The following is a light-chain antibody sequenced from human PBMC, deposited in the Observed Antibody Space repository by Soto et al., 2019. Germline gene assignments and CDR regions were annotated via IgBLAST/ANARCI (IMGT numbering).Light chain of an antibody. J-gene: IGLJ2*01. Sequence: QSALTQPAAVSGSPGQSITISCTGTSSDVGGYNYVYWHQQHPGQAPKLMIYEVSNRPSGVSNRCSGSKSGNTASLTISGLQAEEEADYDCRSYTGRSTYVVFGGGTKLTVL. CDR3: RSYTGRSTYVV. CDR1: SSDVGGYNY. V-gene: IGLV2-14*01. CDR2: EVS.